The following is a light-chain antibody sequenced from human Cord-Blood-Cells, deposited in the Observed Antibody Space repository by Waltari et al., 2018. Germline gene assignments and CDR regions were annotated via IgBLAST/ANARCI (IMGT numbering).Light chain of an antibody. V-gene: IGLV3-25*03. CDR2: KDS. Sequence: SYELTQPPSVSVSPGQTARITCSGDALPKQYAYWYQQKPGQAPVLVKYKDSERPSGIPERFPGSSSGTTVTLTISGVQAEDEADYYCQSADSSGTYVVFGGGTKLTVL. J-gene: IGLJ2*01. CDR3: QSADSSGTYVV. CDR1: ALPKQY.